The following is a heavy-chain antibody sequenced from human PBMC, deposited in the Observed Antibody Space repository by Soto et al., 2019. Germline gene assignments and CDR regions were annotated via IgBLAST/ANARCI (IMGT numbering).Heavy chain of an antibody. D-gene: IGHD1-26*01. CDR2: IFERGDT. CDR1: AGSISGTGVY. CDR3: ARPATYGSYGY. J-gene: IGHJ4*02. V-gene: IGHV4-39*01. Sequence: PSETLSLTCAVSAGSISGTGVYWAWIRQSPGKGLEWIGSIFERGDTYYHPSLKSRVTISVDTSKNQFSLKLTSMTAADTAVYYCARPATYGSYGYWGQGTLVTVSS.